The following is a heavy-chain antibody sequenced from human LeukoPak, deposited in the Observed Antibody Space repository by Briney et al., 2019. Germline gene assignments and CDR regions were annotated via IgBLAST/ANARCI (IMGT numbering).Heavy chain of an antibody. D-gene: IGHD3-22*01. Sequence: SETLSLTCTVSGYSISSGYYWGWIRQPPGKGLEWIGSIYHSGSTYYNPSLKSRVTISVDTSKNQFSLKLSSVTAADTAVYYCARPAYDSSGYEYYFDYWGQGTLVTVSS. CDR3: ARPAYDSSGYEYYFDY. CDR2: IYHSGST. CDR1: GYSISSGYY. J-gene: IGHJ4*02. V-gene: IGHV4-38-2*02.